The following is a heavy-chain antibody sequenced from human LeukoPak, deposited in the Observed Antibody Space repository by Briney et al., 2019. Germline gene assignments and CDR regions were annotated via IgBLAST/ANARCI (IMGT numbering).Heavy chain of an antibody. D-gene: IGHD2-2*01. Sequence: ASVKVSCKASGFTFIDYYIHWVQQAPGKGLEWMGRVNPEDGERTYAGKFQGRVTITADTSTDTAYMELSGLRSEDTAVYYCATEGYCTGISCYRSWGQGTLVTVSS. CDR2: VNPEDGER. J-gene: IGHJ5*02. V-gene: IGHV1-69-2*01. CDR1: GFTFIDYY. CDR3: ATEGYCTGISCYRS.